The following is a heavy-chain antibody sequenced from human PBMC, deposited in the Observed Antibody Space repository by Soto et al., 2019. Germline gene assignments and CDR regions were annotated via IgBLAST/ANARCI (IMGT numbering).Heavy chain of an antibody. CDR1: GYTFTSYG. Sequence: ASVKVSCKASGYTFTSYGISWVRQAPGQGLEWMGWISAYNGNTNYAQKLQGRVTMTTDTSTSTAYMGLRSLRSDDTAVYYCAREYDDILTGYYSRAFDSWGQGTMVTFSS. J-gene: IGHJ3*02. CDR2: ISAYNGNT. CDR3: AREYDDILTGYYSRAFDS. V-gene: IGHV1-18*01. D-gene: IGHD3-9*01.